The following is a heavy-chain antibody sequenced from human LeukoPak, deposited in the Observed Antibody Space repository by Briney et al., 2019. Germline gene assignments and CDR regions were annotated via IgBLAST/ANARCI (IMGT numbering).Heavy chain of an antibody. D-gene: IGHD6-13*01. CDR2: INAGNGNT. J-gene: IGHJ4*02. Sequence: ASVKVSCKASGYTFTSYAMHWVRQAPGQRLEWMGWINAGNGNTKYSQKFQGRVTITRDTSASTAYMELSSLRSEGTAVYYCARDDSSSWSLDYWGQGTLVTVSS. V-gene: IGHV1-3*01. CDR1: GYTFTSYA. CDR3: ARDDSSSWSLDY.